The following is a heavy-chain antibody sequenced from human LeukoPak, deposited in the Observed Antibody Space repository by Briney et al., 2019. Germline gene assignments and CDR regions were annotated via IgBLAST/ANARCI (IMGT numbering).Heavy chain of an antibody. D-gene: IGHD1-26*01. CDR1: GGSINNYY. J-gene: IGHJ4*02. Sequence: PSETLSLTCTVSGGSINNYYWSWIRQPPGKGLEWIGHIYYSGSNKNNPSLKSRVTMTVDTSKNQFSLKLTSVTAADTAMYFCARFGSCFEYWGQGILVTVSS. CDR2: IYYSGSN. V-gene: IGHV4-59*12. CDR3: ARFGSCFEY.